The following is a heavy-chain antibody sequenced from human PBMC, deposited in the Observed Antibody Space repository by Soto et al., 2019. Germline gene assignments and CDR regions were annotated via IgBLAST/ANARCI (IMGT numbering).Heavy chain of an antibody. V-gene: IGHV3-30*18. CDR2: ISYDGSNK. CDR1: GFTFSSYG. CDR3: AKDQIYSSGSPVRSEP. Sequence: GGSLRLSCAASGFTFSSYGMHWVRQAPGKGLEWVAVISYDGSNKYYADSVKGRFTISRDNSKNTLYLQMNSLRAEDTAVYYCAKDQIYSSGSPVRSEPWGQGTLVTVSS. D-gene: IGHD3-22*01. J-gene: IGHJ5*02.